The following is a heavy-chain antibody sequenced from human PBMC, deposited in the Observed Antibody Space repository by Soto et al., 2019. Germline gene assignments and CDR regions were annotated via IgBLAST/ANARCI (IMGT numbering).Heavy chain of an antibody. CDR1: GFTFSSYA. J-gene: IGHJ6*02. CDR2: ISGSGGST. CDR3: AKDKPIAYDFWSGPFIHYYAYSGMDA. D-gene: IGHD3-3*01. V-gene: IGHV3-23*01. Sequence: PGGSLRLSCSASGFTFSSYAMSWVRQAPGKGLEWVSAISGSGGSTYYADSVKGRFTISRDNSKNTLYLQMNSLRAEDTAVYYCAKDKPIAYDFWSGPFIHYYAYSGMDACCQ.